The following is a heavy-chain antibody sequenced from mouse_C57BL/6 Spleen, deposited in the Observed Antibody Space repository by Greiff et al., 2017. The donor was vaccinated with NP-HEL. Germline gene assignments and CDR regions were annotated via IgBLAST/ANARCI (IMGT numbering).Heavy chain of an antibody. CDR2: ISSGSSTI. CDR3: ARTYYYGSSPLFAY. CDR1: GFTFSDYG. J-gene: IGHJ3*01. D-gene: IGHD1-1*01. V-gene: IGHV5-17*01. Sequence: EVQGVESGGGLVKPGGSLKLSCAASGFTFSDYGMHWVRQAPEKGLEWVAYISSGSSTIYYADTVKGRFTISRDNAKNTLFLQMTSLRSEDTAMYYCARTYYYGSSPLFAYWGQGTLVTVSA.